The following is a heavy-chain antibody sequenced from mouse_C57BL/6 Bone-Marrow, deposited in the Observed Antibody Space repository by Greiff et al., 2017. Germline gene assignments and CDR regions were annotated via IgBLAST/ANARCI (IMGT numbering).Heavy chain of an antibody. CDR3: ARKGYFDV. CDR2: IDPSDSEP. J-gene: IGHJ1*03. Sequence: QVQLQQPGAELVRPGSSVKLSCKASGYTFTSYWMHWVKQRPIQGLEWIGNIDPSDSEPHYNQKFKDKATLTVDKSSSTAFMQLSSLTYEDSAVDYCARKGYFDVWGTGTTVTVSS. V-gene: IGHV1-52*01. CDR1: GYTFTSYW.